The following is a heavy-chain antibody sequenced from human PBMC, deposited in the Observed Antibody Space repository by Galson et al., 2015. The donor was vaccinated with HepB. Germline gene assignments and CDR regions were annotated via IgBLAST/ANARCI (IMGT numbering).Heavy chain of an antibody. CDR2: IYPGDSDT. V-gene: IGHV5-51*01. Sequence: QSGAEVKKPGESLKISCKGSGYSFTSYWIAWVRQMPGKGLEWMGIIYPGDSDTRYSPSFRGQVTISADKSISTAYLQWSSLKASDSAIYYCVRHPHIAASCDYWGQGTLVTVSS. CDR1: GYSFTSYW. D-gene: IGHD6-6*01. J-gene: IGHJ4*02. CDR3: VRHPHIAASCDY.